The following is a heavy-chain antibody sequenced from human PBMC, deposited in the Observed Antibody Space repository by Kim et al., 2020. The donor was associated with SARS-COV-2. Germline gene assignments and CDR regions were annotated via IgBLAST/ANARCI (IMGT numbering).Heavy chain of an antibody. CDR1: GFIISDYY. V-gene: IGHV3-72*01. D-gene: IGHD2-15*01. J-gene: IGHJ4*02. Sequence: GGSLRLSCAASGFIISDYYMDWVRQAPGKGLEWVGRIKTRAHSDTTEYAASVKGRFTVSRDDSKNSLYLQMNSLKTEDTAVYYCVRDGSWTFDYWGQGTL. CDR3: VRDGSWTFDY. CDR2: IKTRAHSDTT.